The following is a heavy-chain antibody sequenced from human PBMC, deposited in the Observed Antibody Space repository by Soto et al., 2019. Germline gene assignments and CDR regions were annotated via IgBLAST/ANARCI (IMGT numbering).Heavy chain of an antibody. J-gene: IGHJ6*02. CDR2: MYNTGST. CDR3: ARDLWGYCGADCYPLDV. CDR1: GRSISSYY. Sequence: SETRSLTCTVSGRSISSYYWSWIRQPPGKGLEWIGYMYNTGSTIYNPSLKSRVTISVDTSKNQFSLKLNSVTAADTAVYYCARDLWGYCGADCYPLDVWGQGTTVTVS. V-gene: IGHV4-59*01. D-gene: IGHD2-21*02.